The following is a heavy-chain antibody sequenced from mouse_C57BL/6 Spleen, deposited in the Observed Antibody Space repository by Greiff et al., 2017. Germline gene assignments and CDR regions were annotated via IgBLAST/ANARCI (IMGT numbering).Heavy chain of an antibody. V-gene: IGHV1-7*01. CDR1: GYTFTSYW. Sequence: QVQLQQSGAELAKPGASVKLSCKASGYTFTSYWMHWVKQRPGQGLEWIGYINPSSGYTKYNQKFKDKATLTADKSSGTAYMQLSSLTYEDSAVYYCAASTYFDVWGQGTTLTGSS. J-gene: IGHJ2*01. CDR2: INPSSGYT. D-gene: IGHD5-1*01. CDR3: AASTYFDV.